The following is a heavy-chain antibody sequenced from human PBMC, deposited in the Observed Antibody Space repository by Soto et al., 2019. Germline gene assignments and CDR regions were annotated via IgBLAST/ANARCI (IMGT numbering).Heavy chain of an antibody. Sequence: QVQLVEYGGGVVQPGRSLRLSCAASGFNFNNYNLHWVRQAPGKGLEWVAVVSYEGNNKYYVDSVKGRFTISKDESKTIAYLQITNMSNEDTAKYYCARAGSNTCQPYFCHYYGMDVWGLGTTVTVSS. D-gene: IGHD2-2*01. V-gene: IGHV3-30*03. CDR2: VSYEGNNK. CDR3: ARAGSNTCQPYFCHYYGMDV. CDR1: GFNFNNYN. J-gene: IGHJ6*02.